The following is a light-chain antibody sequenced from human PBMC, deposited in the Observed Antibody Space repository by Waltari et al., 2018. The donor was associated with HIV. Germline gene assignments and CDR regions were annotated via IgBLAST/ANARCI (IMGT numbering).Light chain of an antibody. V-gene: IGLV2-14*01. CDR1: SSDVGGYNY. Sequence: QSAMTQPASVSGSPGQSITISCTGTSSDVGGYNYVYCYQQHPGKAPKLMIYEVSNRPSGVSNRFSGSKSGHTASLTISGLQAEDEADYYCSSYASSSTPYVFGTGTKVTVL. CDR2: EVS. CDR3: SSYASSSTPYV. J-gene: IGLJ1*01.